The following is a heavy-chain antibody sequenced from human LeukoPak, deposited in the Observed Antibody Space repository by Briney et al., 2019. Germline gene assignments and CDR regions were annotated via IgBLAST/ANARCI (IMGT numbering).Heavy chain of an antibody. CDR1: GYTFTGYY. CDR3: ARVYGSAGIDAFDI. CDR2: IIPIFGTA. V-gene: IGHV1-69*13. J-gene: IGHJ3*02. D-gene: IGHD3-10*01. Sequence: ASAKVSCKASGYTFTGYYMHWVRQAPGQGLEWMGGIIPIFGTANYAQKFQGRVTITADESTSTAYMELSSLRSEDTAVYYCARVYGSAGIDAFDIWGQGTMVTVSS.